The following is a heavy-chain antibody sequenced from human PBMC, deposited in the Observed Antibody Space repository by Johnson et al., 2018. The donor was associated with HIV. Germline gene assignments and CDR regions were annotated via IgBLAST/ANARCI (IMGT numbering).Heavy chain of an antibody. CDR1: GFTFSSSG. Sequence: QMQLVESGGGVVQPERSLRLSCAASGFTFSSSGMLWVRQAPGKGLEWVAVIWYDGSNKYYADSVKGRFTISRDNSKNTLYLQMNSLRAEDTAVYYCAKGGYCSGGSCYPDAFDIWGQGTMVTVSS. V-gene: IGHV3-33*06. D-gene: IGHD2-15*01. CDR2: IWYDGSNK. CDR3: AKGGYCSGGSCYPDAFDI. J-gene: IGHJ3*02.